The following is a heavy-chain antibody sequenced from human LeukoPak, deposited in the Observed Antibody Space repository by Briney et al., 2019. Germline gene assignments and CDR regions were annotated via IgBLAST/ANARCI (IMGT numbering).Heavy chain of an antibody. J-gene: IGHJ1*01. V-gene: IGHV3-33*02. D-gene: IGHD4-11*01. CDR1: GLTFSHIG. Sequence: PAESLTLSCAVSGLTFSHIGKHWVSQPPAAGMEWEAVIWSDGSDKYYAKSAKDRLTISRDNSQNSLFLQKHSLRAEDTAVYYCAKDAQRGFDYSNYLQNWGKGIMVTVSS. CDR3: AKDAQRGFDYSNYLQN. CDR2: IWSDGSDK.